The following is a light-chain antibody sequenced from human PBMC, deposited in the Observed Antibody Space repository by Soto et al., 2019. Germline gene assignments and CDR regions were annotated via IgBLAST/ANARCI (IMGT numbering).Light chain of an antibody. CDR1: QSISSW. Sequence: DIQMTQSPSTLSASVGDRVTITCRASQSISSWLAWYQQKPGKAPKLLIYKASSLESGVPSRFSGSGSGTEFTLTISSLQPDDFATYYCQQYNSYLYTCGQGNKGDIK. CDR2: KAS. J-gene: IGKJ2*01. V-gene: IGKV1-5*03. CDR3: QQYNSYLYT.